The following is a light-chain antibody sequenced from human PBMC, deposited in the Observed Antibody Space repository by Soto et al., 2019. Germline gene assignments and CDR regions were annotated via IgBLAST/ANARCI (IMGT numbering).Light chain of an antibody. V-gene: IGKV2-24*01. CDR3: MQATDFPWT. CDR2: EVS. J-gene: IGKJ1*01. CDR1: QSLVHSNGKTY. Sequence: VVAQTPLSSPVTRGQPASSSCRSSQSLVHSNGKTYLSWLKQRPGQPPRLLIHEVSNRLAGVPGRFSGSGAGTDFTLRISRVEAEDFGVYYCMQATDFPWTVGQGTKLEI.